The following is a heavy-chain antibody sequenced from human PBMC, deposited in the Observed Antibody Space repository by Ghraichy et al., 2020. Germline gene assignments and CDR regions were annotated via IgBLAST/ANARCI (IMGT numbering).Heavy chain of an antibody. CDR2: INHSGGT. Sequence: SETLSLTCAVSGGSFSGYYWTWIRQNPGKGLEWIGAINHSGGTDYSPSLKSRVTISVDTSKNQFSLKVSSVTAADTAVYYCATTRLCGGDCYEHWGHGTVVTVSS. D-gene: IGHD2-21*02. CDR1: GGSFSGYY. J-gene: IGHJ4*01. V-gene: IGHV4-34*01. CDR3: ATTRLCGGDCYEH.